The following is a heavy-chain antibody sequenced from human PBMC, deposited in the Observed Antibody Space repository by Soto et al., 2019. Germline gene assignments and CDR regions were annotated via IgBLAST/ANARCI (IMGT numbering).Heavy chain of an antibody. J-gene: IGHJ6*02. V-gene: IGHV3-7*01. D-gene: IGHD2-2*02. CDR2: IKQDGSEK. CDR1: GFTFSSYW. CDR3: ARFVVVPAAISGMDV. Sequence: LRLSCAASGFTFSSYWMSWVRQATGKGLEWVANIKQDGSEKYYVDSAKGRFTISRDNAKNSLYLQMNSLRAEDTAVYYCARFVVVPAAISGMDVWGQGTTVTVSS.